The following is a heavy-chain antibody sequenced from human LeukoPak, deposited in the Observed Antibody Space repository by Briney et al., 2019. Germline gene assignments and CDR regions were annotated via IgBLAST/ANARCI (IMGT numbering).Heavy chain of an antibody. J-gene: IGHJ4*02. V-gene: IGHV3-21*01. D-gene: IGHD2-2*01. Sequence: GGSLRLSCAASGFTFSPYAMSWVRQAPGKGLEWVSSISSSSSYIYYADSVKGRFTISRDNAKNSLYLQMNSLRAEDTAVYYCAREDCSSTSCRGRYFDYWGQGTLVTVSS. CDR2: ISSSSSYI. CDR1: GFTFSPYA. CDR3: AREDCSSTSCRGRYFDY.